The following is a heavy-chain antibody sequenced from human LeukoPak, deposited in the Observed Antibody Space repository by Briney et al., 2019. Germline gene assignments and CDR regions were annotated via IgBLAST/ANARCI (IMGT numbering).Heavy chain of an antibody. CDR2: ISYDGSNK. Sequence: GGSLRLSCAASGFTFSSYGLHWVRQAPGKGLEWVAVISYDGSNKYYADSVKGRFTISRDNSKNTLYLQMNSLRAEDTAVYYCASSHLYFDWLSYYYGMDVWGQGTTVTVSS. V-gene: IGHV3-30*03. J-gene: IGHJ6*02. CDR3: ASSHLYFDWLSYYYGMDV. CDR1: GFTFSSYG. D-gene: IGHD3-9*01.